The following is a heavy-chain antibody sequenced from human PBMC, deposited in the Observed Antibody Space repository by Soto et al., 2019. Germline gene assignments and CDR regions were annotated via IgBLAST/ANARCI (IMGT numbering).Heavy chain of an antibody. CDR3: ARDHNGDYDY. J-gene: IGHJ4*02. V-gene: IGHV3-48*01. CDR2: ISSSSSTI. CDR1: GFTFSSYS. Sequence: EVQLVESGGGLVQPGGSLRLSCAASGFTFSSYSMNWVRQAPGKGLEWVSYISSSSSTIYYADSVKGRFTISRDNAKNSLYLQMNSLRAEDTAVYCCARDHNGDYDYWGQGTLVTVSS. D-gene: IGHD4-17*01.